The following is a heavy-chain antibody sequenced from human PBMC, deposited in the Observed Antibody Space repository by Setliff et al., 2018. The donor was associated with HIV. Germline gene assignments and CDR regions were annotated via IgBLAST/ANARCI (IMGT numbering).Heavy chain of an antibody. J-gene: IGHJ4*02. D-gene: IGHD3-10*01. CDR2: ISTSSYTI. Sequence: PGGSLRLSCAASGFTFSGFSMNWVRQAPGKGLEWVSYISTSSYTINYADSVKGRFTISRDNAKNSLYLQMNSLRAEDTALYYCAKGPTGSGSAYLDYWGQGSLGAVSS. CDR1: GFTFSGFS. CDR3: AKGPTGSGSAYLDY. V-gene: IGHV3-48*01.